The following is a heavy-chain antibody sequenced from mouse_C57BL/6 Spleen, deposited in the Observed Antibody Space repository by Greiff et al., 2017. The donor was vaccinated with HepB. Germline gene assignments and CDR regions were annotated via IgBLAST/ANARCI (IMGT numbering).Heavy chain of an antibody. CDR2: ISSGGDYI. D-gene: IGHD1-1*01. Sequence: EVQLVESGEGLVKPGGSLKLSCAASGFTFSSYAMSWVRQTPEKRLEWVAYISSGGDYIYYADTVKGRFTISRDNARNTLYLQMSSLKSEDTAMYYCTRHGSSYEGYAMDYWGQGTSVTVSS. V-gene: IGHV5-9-1*02. CDR3: TRHGSSYEGYAMDY. CDR1: GFTFSSYA. J-gene: IGHJ4*01.